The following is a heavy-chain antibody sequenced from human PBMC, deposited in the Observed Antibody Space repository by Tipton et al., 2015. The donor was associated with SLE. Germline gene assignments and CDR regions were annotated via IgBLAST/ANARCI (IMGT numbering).Heavy chain of an antibody. CDR1: GFTFSSYG. Sequence: SLRLSCAASGFTFSSYGMHWVRQAPGKGLEWVAFIRYDGSNKYYADSVKGRFTISRDNSKNTLYLQMNSLRAEDTAVYYCTRRSIEYGDAFDIWGQGTMVTVSS. D-gene: IGHD4/OR15-4a*01. V-gene: IGHV3-30*02. J-gene: IGHJ3*02. CDR2: IRYDGSNK. CDR3: TRRSIEYGDAFDI.